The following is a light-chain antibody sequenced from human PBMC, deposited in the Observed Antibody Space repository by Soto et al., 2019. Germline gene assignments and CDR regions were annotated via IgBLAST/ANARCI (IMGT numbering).Light chain of an antibody. CDR1: SSDVGGYHY. CDR2: EVS. V-gene: IGLV2-14*01. CDR3: SSYTSSSTLV. J-gene: IGLJ2*01. Sequence: QSALTQPASVSGSPGQSITISCTGTSSDVGGYHYVSWYQQHPGKAPKLMIYEVSNRPSGVSNRFSGSKSGNTASLTISGLQAEEEADYYCSSYTSSSTLVFGAGTQLTVL.